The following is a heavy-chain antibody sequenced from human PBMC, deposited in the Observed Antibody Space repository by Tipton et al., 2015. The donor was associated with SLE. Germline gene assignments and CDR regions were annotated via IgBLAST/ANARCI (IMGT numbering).Heavy chain of an antibody. V-gene: IGHV4-38-2*01. CDR3: ARQLGYGDPFAFDY. CDR1: SYSISSGHY. D-gene: IGHD2-21*02. CDR2: IHQSGNT. Sequence: LRLSCAVSSYSISSGHYWGWIRQPPGKGLEWIGSIHQSGNTYFNPSLKSRVTMSMDTSKNHVFLRLNSVTAADTAIYYCARQLGYGDPFAFDYWAQGTLVTVSS. J-gene: IGHJ4*02.